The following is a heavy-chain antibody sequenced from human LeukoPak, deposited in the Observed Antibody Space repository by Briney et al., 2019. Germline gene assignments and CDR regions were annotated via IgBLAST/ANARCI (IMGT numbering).Heavy chain of an antibody. V-gene: IGHV4-34*01. CDR1: GGSFGGYN. J-gene: IGHJ4*02. CDR2: INHSGST. Sequence: SETLSLTCAVYGGSFGGYNWSWIRQPPGKGLEWIGEINHSGSTNYNPSLKSRVTISVDTSKNQFSLKLSSVTAADTAVYYCARRAVVVPAAMYFDYWGQGTLVTVSS. D-gene: IGHD2-2*01. CDR3: ARRAVVVPAAMYFDY.